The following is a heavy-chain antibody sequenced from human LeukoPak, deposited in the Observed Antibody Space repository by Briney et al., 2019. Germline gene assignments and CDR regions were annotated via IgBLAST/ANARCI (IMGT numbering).Heavy chain of an antibody. CDR3: AKTDCSSTSCYTVDY. CDR1: GFTFSSYA. J-gene: IGHJ4*02. V-gene: IGHV3-23*01. Sequence: GGSLRLSCAASGFTFSSYAMSWVRQAPGKRLEWVSAISGSGGSTYYADSVKGRFTISRDSSKNTLYLQMNSLRAEDTAVYYCAKTDCSSTSCYTVDYWGQGTLVTVSS. D-gene: IGHD2-2*02. CDR2: ISGSGGST.